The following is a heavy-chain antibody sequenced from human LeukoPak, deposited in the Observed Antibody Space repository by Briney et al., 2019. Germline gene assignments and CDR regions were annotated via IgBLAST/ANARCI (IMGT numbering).Heavy chain of an antibody. CDR3: ARDRSAGTIDY. J-gene: IGHJ4*02. Sequence: ASETLSLTCTVSGGSISSYYWSWIRQPAGKGLEWIGRIYTSGSTNYNPSLKSRVTMSVDTSKNQFSLKLSSVPAADTAVYYCARDRSAGTIDYWGQGTLVTVSS. D-gene: IGHD6-19*01. CDR2: IYTSGST. CDR1: GGSISSYY. V-gene: IGHV4-4*07.